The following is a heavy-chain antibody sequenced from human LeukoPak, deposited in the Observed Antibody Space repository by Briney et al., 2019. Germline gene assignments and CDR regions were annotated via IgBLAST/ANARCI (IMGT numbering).Heavy chain of an antibody. V-gene: IGHV3-7*01. CDR2: IKQDGSEK. J-gene: IGHJ3*02. Sequence: GGSLRLSCAASGFTFSSYWMSWVRQAPGKGLELVANIKQDGSEKYYGDSVKGRFTISRDNAKNSLYLQMNSLRAEDTAVYYCARSHIVVVPAAIYDAFDIWGQGTMVTVSS. CDR1: GFTFSSYW. CDR3: ARSHIVVVPAAIYDAFDI. D-gene: IGHD2-2*01.